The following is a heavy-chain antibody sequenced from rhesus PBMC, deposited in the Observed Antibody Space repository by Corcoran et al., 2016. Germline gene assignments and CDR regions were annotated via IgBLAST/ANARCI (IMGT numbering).Heavy chain of an antibody. D-gene: IGHD3-40*01. CDR2: IGGSSGRT. Sequence: QVQLQESCPGLVKPSETLSLTCAVSGVSIRGYWWGWIRQPPGKGLEWIGYIGGSSGRTYYNPALKSRGTIATDTSKNQFSRKLSFGTAADTAVEYCARRSTIKGLDSWGQGVVVTVSS. J-gene: IGHJ6*01. CDR1: GVSIRGYW. CDR3: ARRSTIKGLDS. V-gene: IGHV4-165*01.